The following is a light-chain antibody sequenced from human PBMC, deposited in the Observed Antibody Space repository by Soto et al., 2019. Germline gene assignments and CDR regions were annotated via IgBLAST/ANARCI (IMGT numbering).Light chain of an antibody. CDR3: QHMRT. CDR1: QNINNW. CDR2: DAS. Sequence: DIQMTQSPSTLSASIGDRVTITCRASQNINNWIAWYQQKPGKAPKFLIYDASTLESGVPSRFSGSGFWTEFSLTISSLQPDDFGSYYCQHMRTFGQGTKVEMK. J-gene: IGKJ1*01. V-gene: IGKV1-5*01.